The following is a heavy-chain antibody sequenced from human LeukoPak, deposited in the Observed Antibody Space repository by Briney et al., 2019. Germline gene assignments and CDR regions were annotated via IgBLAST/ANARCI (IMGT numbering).Heavy chain of an antibody. CDR2: IDPNSGGT. D-gene: IGHD1-26*01. CDR1: GYTFTSYG. V-gene: IGHV1-2*02. Sequence: GASVKVSCKASGYTFTSYGISWVRQAPGQGLEWMGWIDPNSGGTNYAQKFQGRVTMTRDTSISTAYMELSRLRSDDTAVYYCARDSYSGSYYFDYWGQGTLVTVSS. J-gene: IGHJ4*02. CDR3: ARDSYSGSYYFDY.